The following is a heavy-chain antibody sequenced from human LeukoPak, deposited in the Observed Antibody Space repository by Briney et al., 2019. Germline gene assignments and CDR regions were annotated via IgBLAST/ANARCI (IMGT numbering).Heavy chain of an antibody. Sequence: SSETLSLTCTVSGGSISSRSYYWGWIRQPPGKGLEWIGKISDSGSTYYSPSLRSRVTISIDMSKNQFSLKLSSVTAADTAVYYCAREVRGSSTVDYWGQGTLVTVSS. CDR1: GGSISSRSYY. V-gene: IGHV4-39*07. J-gene: IGHJ4*02. CDR2: ISDSGST. D-gene: IGHD1-26*01. CDR3: AREVRGSSTVDY.